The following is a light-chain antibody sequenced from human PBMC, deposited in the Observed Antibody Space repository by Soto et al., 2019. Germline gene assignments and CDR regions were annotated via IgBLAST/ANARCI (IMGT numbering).Light chain of an antibody. CDR1: QSVSSN. CDR3: QQYGSSGT. CDR2: GAS. V-gene: IGKV3-15*01. Sequence: EIVMTQSSATLSGSPGDTPTLSCRASQSVSSNLAWSQQKPGQAPRLLIYGASTRATGIPARFSGSGSGTDFTLTISRLEPEDFAVYYCQQYGSSGTFGQGTKVDIK. J-gene: IGKJ1*01.